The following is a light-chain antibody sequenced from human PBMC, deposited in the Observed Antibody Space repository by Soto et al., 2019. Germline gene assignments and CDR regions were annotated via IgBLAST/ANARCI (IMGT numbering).Light chain of an antibody. CDR1: SSNIGNNA. CDR3: NSYAGDSNLV. J-gene: IGLJ2*01. CDR2: EVS. V-gene: IGLV1-36*01. Sequence: QSVLTQPPSVSEAPRQRVTISCSGSSSNIGNNAVNWYQQLPGKAPKLVIYEVSKRPSGVPDRFSGSKSGNTASLTVSGLQAEDEADYYCNSYAGDSNLVFGGGTKLTVL.